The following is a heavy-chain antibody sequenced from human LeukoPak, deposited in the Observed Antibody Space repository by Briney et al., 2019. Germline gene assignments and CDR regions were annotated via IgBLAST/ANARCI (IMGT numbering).Heavy chain of an antibody. CDR2: IYHSGST. CDR1: GYSISSGYY. Sequence: SETLSLTCAVSGYSISSGYYWGWIRQPPGTGLEGIGSIYHSGSTYYNPSLKSRVTISVDTSKNQFSLKLSSVTAADTAVYYCAGQSYTAMAPDVVDYWGQGTLVTVSS. CDR3: AGQSYTAMAPDVVDY. V-gene: IGHV4-38-2*01. J-gene: IGHJ4*02. D-gene: IGHD5-18*01.